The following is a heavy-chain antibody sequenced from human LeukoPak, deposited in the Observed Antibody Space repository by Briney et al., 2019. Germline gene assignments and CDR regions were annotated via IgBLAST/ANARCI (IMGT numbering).Heavy chain of an antibody. J-gene: IGHJ5*02. CDR3: ARVPSSPAGVWFDP. Sequence: SETLSLTCTVSGGSISSSNYYWGWIRQPPGKGLEWIGYIFNSGSTYYNPSLKSRVTILVDTSKNQFSLKLSSVTAADTAVYYCARVPSSPAGVWFDPWGQGTLVTVSS. V-gene: IGHV4-39*07. CDR1: GGSISSSNYY. D-gene: IGHD2-2*01. CDR2: IFNSGST.